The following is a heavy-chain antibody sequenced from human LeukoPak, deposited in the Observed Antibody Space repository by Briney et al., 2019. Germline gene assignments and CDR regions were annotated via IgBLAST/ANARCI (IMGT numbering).Heavy chain of an antibody. Sequence: PGGSLILSCAASGFTFNNYGMHWVRQAPGKGLEWLAFIWFDESNKFYAASVKGRFTISRDNAKNSLYLQMDSLRAEDTAVYYCARDFGEFDYWGQGTLVTVSS. V-gene: IGHV3-33*01. J-gene: IGHJ4*02. CDR2: IWFDESNK. CDR3: ARDFGEFDY. D-gene: IGHD3-10*01. CDR1: GFTFNNYG.